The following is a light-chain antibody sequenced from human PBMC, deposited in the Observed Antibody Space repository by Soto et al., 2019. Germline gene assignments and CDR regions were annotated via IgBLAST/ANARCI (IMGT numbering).Light chain of an antibody. CDR2: DAS. CDR1: QSVSSY. Sequence: EIVLTQSPATLSLSPGERATLSCRASQSVSSYLAWYQQKPGQAPRLLIFDASNRARGIPARFSGSGSGTDFTLSISSLEPEDFAVYYCQQRSNWPKTFGQGTKVDIK. CDR3: QQRSNWPKT. J-gene: IGKJ1*01. V-gene: IGKV3-11*01.